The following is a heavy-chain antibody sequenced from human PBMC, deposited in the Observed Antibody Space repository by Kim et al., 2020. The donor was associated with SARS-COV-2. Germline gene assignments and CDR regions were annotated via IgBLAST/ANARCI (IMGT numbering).Heavy chain of an antibody. CDR1: GFTFSSYS. J-gene: IGHJ6*02. Sequence: GGSLRLSCAASGFTFSSYSMNWVRQAPGKGLEWVSYISSSSSTIYYADSVKGRFTISRDNAKNSLYLQMNSLRDEDTAVYYCATLTAGTPPGRHYPMDVWGQGTTVTVSS. D-gene: IGHD3-10*01. CDR2: ISSSSSTI. CDR3: ATLTAGTPPGRHYPMDV. V-gene: IGHV3-48*02.